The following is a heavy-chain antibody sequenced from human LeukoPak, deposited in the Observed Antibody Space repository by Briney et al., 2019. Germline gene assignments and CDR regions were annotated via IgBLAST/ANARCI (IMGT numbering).Heavy chain of an antibody. CDR1: GGSISSYY. CDR3: ARTTEGGYTYGYFYYYYMDV. CDR2: IYYSGST. J-gene: IGHJ6*03. D-gene: IGHD5-18*01. V-gene: IGHV4-59*01. Sequence: SETLSPTCTVSGGSISSYYWSWIRQPPGKGLEWIGYIYYSGSTNYNPSLKRRVTISVDTSKNQFSLKLTSVTAADTAVYYCARTTEGGYTYGYFYYYYMDVWGKGTTVTISS.